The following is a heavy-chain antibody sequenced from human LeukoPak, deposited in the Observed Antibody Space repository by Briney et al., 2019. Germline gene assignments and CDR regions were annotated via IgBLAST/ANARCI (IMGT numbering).Heavy chain of an antibody. CDR3: ARGGGHIAEVADFDY. Sequence: PSETLSLTCTVSGGSISTYYWNWIRQPPGKGLEWIGYIYYSGTTNYNPSLKSRVTISVDTSKNQFSLKLSSVTAADTAVYYCARGGGHIAEVADFDYWGQGTLVTVSS. CDR1: GGSISTYY. V-gene: IGHV4-59*01. CDR2: IYYSGTT. J-gene: IGHJ4*02. D-gene: IGHD2-21*01.